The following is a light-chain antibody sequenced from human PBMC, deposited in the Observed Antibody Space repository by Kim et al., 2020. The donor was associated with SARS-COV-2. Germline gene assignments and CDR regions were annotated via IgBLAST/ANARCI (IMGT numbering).Light chain of an antibody. J-gene: IGKJ1*01. CDR1: QSISSS. Sequence: DIQMTQSPSTLSASVGDRVTITCRASQSISSSLAWYQQKPGKAPKFLIYDASSLESGVPSRFSGSGSGTEFTLTISSLQPDDFATYYCQQSGTFGQGTKVEIK. CDR3: QQSGT. CDR2: DAS. V-gene: IGKV1-5*01.